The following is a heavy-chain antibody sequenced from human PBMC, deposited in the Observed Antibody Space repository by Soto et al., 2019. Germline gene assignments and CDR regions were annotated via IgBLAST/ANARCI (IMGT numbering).Heavy chain of an antibody. CDR2: IDPSDSYT. D-gene: IGHD5-18*01. CDR1: GYSFTSYW. CDR3: ARHGGGAIQLWNWFDP. Sequence: GESLKISCKGSGYSFTSYWISWVRQMPGKGLEWMGRIDPSDSYTNYSPSFQGHVTISADKSISTAYRQWSSLKASDTAMYYCARHGGGAIQLWNWFDPWGQGTLVTVSS. J-gene: IGHJ5*02. V-gene: IGHV5-10-1*01.